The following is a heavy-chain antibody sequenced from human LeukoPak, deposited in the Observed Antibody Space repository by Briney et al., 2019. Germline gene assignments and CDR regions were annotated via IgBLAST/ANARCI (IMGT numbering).Heavy chain of an antibody. Sequence: GGSLRISCAASGFTFSSYWMSWVRQAPGKGLEWVANIKQDGSEKYYVDSVKGRFTISRDNAKNSLYLQMNSLRAEDTAVYYCARTYYYGSGSYYSVDYWGQGTLVTVSS. CDR2: IKQDGSEK. V-gene: IGHV3-7*01. CDR3: ARTYYYGSGSYYSVDY. CDR1: GFTFSSYW. D-gene: IGHD3-10*01. J-gene: IGHJ4*02.